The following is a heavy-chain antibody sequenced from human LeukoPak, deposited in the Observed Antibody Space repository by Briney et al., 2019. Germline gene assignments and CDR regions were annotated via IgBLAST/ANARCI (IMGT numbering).Heavy chain of an antibody. CDR3: AKTSLSDASGHYYYMDV. CDR1: EFTVSSNY. Sequence: GGSLRLSCAASEFTVSSNYMSWVRQAPGKGLEWVAFIRFDGTSKFYADSVKARFTISRDNSQNTVSLQVNNLRIEDTALYYCAKTSLSDASGHYYYMDVWGKGTTVTVSS. J-gene: IGHJ6*03. V-gene: IGHV3-30*02. D-gene: IGHD3-3*01. CDR2: IRFDGTSK.